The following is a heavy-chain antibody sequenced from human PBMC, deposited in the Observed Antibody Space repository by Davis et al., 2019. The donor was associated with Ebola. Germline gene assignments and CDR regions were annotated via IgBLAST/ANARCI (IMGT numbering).Heavy chain of an antibody. J-gene: IGHJ3*02. V-gene: IGHV3-23*01. D-gene: IGHD3-22*01. Sequence: GGSLRLSCAASGFTFSSYAMTWVRQAPGKGLEWVSAISGSGGNTYYADSVKGRFTISRDDSKTTLYLQMNSLRAEDTAVYYCARDATYYFDSSGYYTAPNDAFDIWGQGTMVTVSS. CDR2: ISGSGGNT. CDR1: GFTFSSYA. CDR3: ARDATYYFDSSGYYTAPNDAFDI.